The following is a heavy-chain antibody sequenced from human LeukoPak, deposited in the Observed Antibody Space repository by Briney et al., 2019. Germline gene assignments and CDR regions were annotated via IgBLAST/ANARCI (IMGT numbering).Heavy chain of an antibody. J-gene: IGHJ4*02. CDR1: GYTLTELS. CDR3: ARGYYYGSGSYYNYDY. CDR2: FDPEDGET. V-gene: IGHV1-24*01. Sequence: ASVKVSCKVSGYTLTELSMHWVRQAPGKGLEWMGGFDPEDGETIYAQKFQGRVTMTEDTSTDTAYMELSSLRSEDTAVYYCARGYYYGSGSYYNYDYWGQGTLVTVSS. D-gene: IGHD3-10*01.